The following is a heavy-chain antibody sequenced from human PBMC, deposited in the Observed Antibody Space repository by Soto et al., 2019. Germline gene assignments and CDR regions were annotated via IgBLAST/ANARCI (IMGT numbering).Heavy chain of an antibody. CDR1: GGSFSDSY. CDR2: ITNSGST. CDR3: ARGRTAIATTWFDS. D-gene: IGHD1-1*01. Sequence: SETLSLTCAVFGGSFSDSYWSWIRQSPEKGLEWIGEITNSGSTYYNPSLKSRVTISGDTSKNQFFLEVRSVTAADTAVYFCARGRTAIATTWFDSWGQGTLVTVSS. V-gene: IGHV4-34*01. J-gene: IGHJ5*01.